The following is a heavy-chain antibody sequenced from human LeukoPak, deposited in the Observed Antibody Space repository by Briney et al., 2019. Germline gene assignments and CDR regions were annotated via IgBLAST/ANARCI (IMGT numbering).Heavy chain of an antibody. V-gene: IGHV4-4*07. J-gene: IGHJ6*03. Sequence: SSETLSLTCTVSGGSISSYYWSWIRQPAGKGLEWIGRIYTSGSTNYNPSLKSRVTMSVDTSKNQFSLKLSSVTAADTAVYYCAREGYSYGYYYYMDVWGKGTTVTISS. CDR2: IYTSGST. D-gene: IGHD5-18*01. CDR3: AREGYSYGYYYYMDV. CDR1: GGSISSYY.